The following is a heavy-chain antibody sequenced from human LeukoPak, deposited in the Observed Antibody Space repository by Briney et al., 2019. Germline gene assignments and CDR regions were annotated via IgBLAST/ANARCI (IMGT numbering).Heavy chain of an antibody. D-gene: IGHD3-16*02. CDR3: AKDLYVWGSYQFDS. Sequence: GGSLRLSCAASGFTFSSYAMSWVRQAPGKGLEWVSAISGSGGSTYYADSVKGRFTISRDNSKDTLFLQMNSLRAEDTAVYYCAKDLYVWGSYQFDSWGQGTLVTVSS. CDR1: GFTFSSYA. CDR2: ISGSGGST. V-gene: IGHV3-23*01. J-gene: IGHJ4*02.